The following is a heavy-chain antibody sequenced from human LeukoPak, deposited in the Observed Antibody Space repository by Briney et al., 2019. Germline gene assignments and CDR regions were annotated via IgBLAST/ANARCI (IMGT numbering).Heavy chain of an antibody. CDR3: ARYSSGWSLDY. D-gene: IGHD6-19*01. Sequence: PGGSLRLSCAASGFTFSSYEMNWVRQAPGKRLEWVAVIWYDGSNKYYADSVKGRFTISRDNFKNTLYLQMNSLRAEDTAVYYCARYSSGWSLDYWGQGTLVTVSS. J-gene: IGHJ4*02. V-gene: IGHV3-33*08. CDR2: IWYDGSNK. CDR1: GFTFSSYE.